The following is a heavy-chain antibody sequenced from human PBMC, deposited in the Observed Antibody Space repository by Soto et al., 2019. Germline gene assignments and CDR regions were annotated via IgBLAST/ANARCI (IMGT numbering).Heavy chain of an antibody. CDR3: AKDPYYYDSSGYFDY. Sequence: PGCSLRLSGPGVGFTFSRCGRRMIRKTPGKGLDWVAAITDCGSNTYHADSVKGRFTISRDNSKNTLYLQMNSLRAEDTAVYYCAKDPYYYDSSGYFDYWGQGTLVTVSS. CDR2: ITDCGSNT. V-gene: IGHV3-30*18. CDR1: GFTFSRCG. J-gene: IGHJ4*02. D-gene: IGHD3-22*01.